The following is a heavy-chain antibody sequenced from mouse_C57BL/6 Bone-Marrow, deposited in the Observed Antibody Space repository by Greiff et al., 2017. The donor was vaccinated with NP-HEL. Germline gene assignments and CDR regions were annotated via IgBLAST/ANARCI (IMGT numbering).Heavy chain of an antibody. CDR1: GFTFSDYY. Sequence: EVKLMESGGGLVQPGGSLKLSCAASGFTFSDYYMYWVRQTPEKRLEWVAYISNGGGSPYYPDTVKGRFTISRDNAKNTLYLQMSRLKSEDTAMYYCARQGLSYAMDYWGQGTSVTVSS. CDR3: ARQGLSYAMDY. CDR2: ISNGGGSP. V-gene: IGHV5-12*01. J-gene: IGHJ4*01. D-gene: IGHD3-3*01.